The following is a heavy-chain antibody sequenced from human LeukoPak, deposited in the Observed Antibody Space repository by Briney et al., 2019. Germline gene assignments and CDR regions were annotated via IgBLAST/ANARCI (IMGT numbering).Heavy chain of an antibody. V-gene: IGHV3-30*18. CDR3: AKQLDPSAAADY. J-gene: IGHJ4*02. CDR1: GFTLNSQN. D-gene: IGHD6-13*01. CDR2: ISYDGSNK. Sequence: GGSLRLSCAASGFTLNSQNMHWVRQAPGKGLEWVAVISYDGSNKYYADSVKGRFTISRDNSKNTLYLQMNSLRAEDTAVYYCAKQLDPSAAADYWGQGTLVTVSS.